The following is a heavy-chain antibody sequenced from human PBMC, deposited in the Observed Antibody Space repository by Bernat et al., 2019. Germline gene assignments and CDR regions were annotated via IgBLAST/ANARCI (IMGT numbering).Heavy chain of an antibody. CDR3: WFSGRSWYGVFDY. V-gene: IGHV1-69*01. CDR1: GGTFSSYA. Sequence: QVQLVQSGAEVKKPGSSVKVSCKASGGTFSSYAISWVRQAPGQGLEWMEGIIPIFGTANYAQKFQGRVTITADESTSTAYMELSSLRSEDTAVYYCWFSGRSWYGVFDYWGQGTLVTVSS. CDR2: IIPIFGTA. D-gene: IGHD6-13*01. J-gene: IGHJ4*02.